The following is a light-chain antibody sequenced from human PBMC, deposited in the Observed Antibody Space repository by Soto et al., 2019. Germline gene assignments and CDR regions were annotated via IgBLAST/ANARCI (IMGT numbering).Light chain of an antibody. Sequence: DIQMTQSPSSLSASVGDRVTITCQASQDIKNYLNWYQQKPGKAPNLLIYDASNLKTGVPSRFSGSGYGTHFTYSISSLQPENIATYYWQHYDHLPPLSFGGGTMVEIK. CDR3: QHYDHLPPLS. V-gene: IGKV1-33*01. CDR1: QDIKNY. J-gene: IGKJ4*01. CDR2: DAS.